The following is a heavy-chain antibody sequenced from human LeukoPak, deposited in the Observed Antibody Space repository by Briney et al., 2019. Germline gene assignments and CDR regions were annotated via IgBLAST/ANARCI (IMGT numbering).Heavy chain of an antibody. CDR2: ISTYTGNT. D-gene: IGHD3-22*01. CDR1: GYTFTSYA. J-gene: IGHJ3*02. V-gene: IGHV1-18*01. CDR3: ASVLVVSSDAFDI. Sequence: ASVKVSCKTSGYTFTSYAISWVRQAPGQGLECMGWISTYTGNTDYAQKLQGRVTMTTDTSTSTAYMELRSLSSDDTAVYYCASVLVVSSDAFDIWGQGTMVTVSS.